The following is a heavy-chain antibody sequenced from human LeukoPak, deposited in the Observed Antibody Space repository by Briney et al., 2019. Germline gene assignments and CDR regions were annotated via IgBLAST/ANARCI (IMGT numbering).Heavy chain of an antibody. CDR1: GGSISSYY. CDR2: IYHTGNI. J-gene: IGHJ4*02. CDR3: ARFGSGWWYNDY. V-gene: IGHV4-59*01. D-gene: IGHD6-19*01. Sequence: SETLSLTCTVSGGSISSYYWTWIRQPPGKGLEWIGYIYHTGNIKYNPSLNSRVTISIDTSKNQFSLKLSSVTAADTAVCYCARFGSGWWYNDYWGQGTLVTVSS.